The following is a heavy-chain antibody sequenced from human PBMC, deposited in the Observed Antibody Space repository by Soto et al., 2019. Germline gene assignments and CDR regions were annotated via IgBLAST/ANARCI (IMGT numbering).Heavy chain of an antibody. V-gene: IGHV3-21*01. J-gene: IGHJ6*03. CDR3: ARAGGYYDYYMDV. D-gene: IGHD3-3*01. Sequence: EVQLVESGGGLVEPGGSVRLSCAASGFTFSRYTMNWVRQAPGKGLEWVSSISYTSTYIYYVDSLKGRFTISRDNAKNSLYLQMSGLRAEDTAVYYCARAGGYYDYYMDVWGKGTTVTVSS. CDR1: GFTFSRYT. CDR2: ISYTSTYI.